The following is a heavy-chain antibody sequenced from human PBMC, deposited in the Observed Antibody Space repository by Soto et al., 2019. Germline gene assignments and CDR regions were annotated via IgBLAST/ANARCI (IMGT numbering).Heavy chain of an antibody. J-gene: IGHJ3*02. V-gene: IGHV4-31*03. CDR1: GGSISSGVYY. D-gene: IGHD6-13*01. CDR3: AREIKTYSSSWYDLGAFDI. Sequence: SETLSLTCTVSGGSISSGVYYWSWIRQHPGKGLEWIGYIYYSGSTYYNPSLKSRVTISVDTSKNQFSLKLSSVTAADTAVYYCAREIKTYSSSWYDLGAFDIWGQGTMVTVSS. CDR2: IYYSGST.